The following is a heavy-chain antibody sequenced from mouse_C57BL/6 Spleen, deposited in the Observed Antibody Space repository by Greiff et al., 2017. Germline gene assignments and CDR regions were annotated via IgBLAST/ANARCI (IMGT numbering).Heavy chain of an antibody. CDR1: GYTFTSYW. V-gene: IGHV1-53*01. Sequence: QVQLQQPGTELVKPGASGYTFTSYWMLWVKQRPGQGLEWIGNINPSNGGTNYNEKFKSKATLTVDKSSSTAYMQLSSLTSEDSAVYYCARDYGSSWAWCAYWGQGTLGTVSA. D-gene: IGHD1-1*01. CDR3: ARDYGSSWAWCAY. CDR2: INPSNGGT. J-gene: IGHJ3*01.